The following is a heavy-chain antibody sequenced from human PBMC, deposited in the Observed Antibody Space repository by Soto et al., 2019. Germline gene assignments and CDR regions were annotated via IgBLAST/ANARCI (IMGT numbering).Heavy chain of an antibody. J-gene: IGHJ4*02. Sequence: PSETLSLTCSVSGDSISNSRFYWAWIRQPPGKGLEWIGYIYYSGITDYNPSLKSRVTISVDTSKSQFSLKLSSVTAADTAVYYCARGSWSLSYYFDYWGQGTLVTVSS. CDR1: GDSISNSRFY. D-gene: IGHD3-10*01. V-gene: IGHV4-61*05. CDR3: ARGSWSLSYYFDY. CDR2: IYYSGIT.